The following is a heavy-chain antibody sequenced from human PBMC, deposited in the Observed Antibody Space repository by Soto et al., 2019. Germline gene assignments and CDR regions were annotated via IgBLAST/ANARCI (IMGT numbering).Heavy chain of an antibody. D-gene: IGHD3-10*01. V-gene: IGHV1-69*04. J-gene: IGHJ5*02. CDR2: IIPILGIA. Sequence: SVKVSCKASGGAFSSYTISWVRQAPGQGLEWMGRIIPILGIANYAQKFQGRVTITADKSTSTAYMELSSLRSEDTAVYYCARDERPWWFGESANWFDPWGQGTLLTVSS. CDR3: ARDERPWWFGESANWFDP. CDR1: GGAFSSYT.